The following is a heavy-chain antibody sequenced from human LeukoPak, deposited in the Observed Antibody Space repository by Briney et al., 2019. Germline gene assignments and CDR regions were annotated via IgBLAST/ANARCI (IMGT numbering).Heavy chain of an antibody. D-gene: IGHD2-15*01. V-gene: IGHV3-21*01. Sequence: PGGPLRLSCAASGFTFSSYSMNWVRQAPGKGLEWVSSISSSSSYIYYADSVKGRFTISRDNAKNSLYLQMNSLRAEDTAVYYCARDLSGGWYYFDYWGQGTLVTVSS. J-gene: IGHJ4*02. CDR1: GFTFSSYS. CDR2: ISSSSSYI. CDR3: ARDLSGGWYYFDY.